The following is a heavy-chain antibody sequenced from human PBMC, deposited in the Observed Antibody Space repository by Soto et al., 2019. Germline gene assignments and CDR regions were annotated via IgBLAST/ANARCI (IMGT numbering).Heavy chain of an antibody. V-gene: IGHV1-18*01. D-gene: IGHD3-22*01. J-gene: IGHJ4*02. CDR3: AREPYYYDSSGYYPGAYFDY. Sequence: ASVKVSCKASGYTFTSYGISWVRQAPGQGLEWMGWISAYNGNTNYAQKLQGRVTMTTDTSTSTAYMELRSLRSDDTAVYYCAREPYYYDSSGYYPGAYFDYWGQGTLVTVSS. CDR2: ISAYNGNT. CDR1: GYTFTSYG.